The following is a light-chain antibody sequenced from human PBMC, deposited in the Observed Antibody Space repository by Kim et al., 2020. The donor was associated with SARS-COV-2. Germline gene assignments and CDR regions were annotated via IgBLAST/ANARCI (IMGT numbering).Light chain of an antibody. J-gene: IGLJ3*02. V-gene: IGLV3-1*01. CDR3: QAWDSSTGV. CDR1: KLGDKY. Sequence: SYELTQPPSVSVSTGQTASITCSGDKLGDKYACWYQQKPGQSPVLVIYQDSKRPSGSPERFYGSNSGNTATLTISGTQAMDEADYYCQAWDSSTGVFGGG. CDR2: QDS.